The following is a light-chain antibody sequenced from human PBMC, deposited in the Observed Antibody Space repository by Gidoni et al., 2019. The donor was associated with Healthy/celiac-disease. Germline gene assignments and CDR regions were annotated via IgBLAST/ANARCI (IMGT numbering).Light chain of an antibody. V-gene: IGKV2-28*01. CDR2: LGS. CDR3: MQALQTPFT. Sequence: EIVMTQSPLSLHVTPGEPASISCRSSQSLLHSNGYNSLDWYLQQPGQSPQLLIYLGSNRASGVPDRFSVSGSGTDFTLKVSRVEAEDVGVYYCMQALQTPFTFGPGTKVDIK. CDR1: QSLLHSNGYNS. J-gene: IGKJ3*01.